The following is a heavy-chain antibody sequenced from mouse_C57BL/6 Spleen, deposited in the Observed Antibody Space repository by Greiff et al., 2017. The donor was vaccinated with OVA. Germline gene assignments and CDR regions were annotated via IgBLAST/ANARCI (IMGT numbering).Heavy chain of an antibody. V-gene: IGHV1-69*01. CDR3: ARSTTVFHFDY. D-gene: IGHD1-1*01. CDR1: GYTFTSYW. J-gene: IGHJ2*01. CDR2: IDPSDSYT. Sequence: VQLQQPGTELVKPGASVKLSCKASGYTFTSYWMHWVKQRPGQGLEWIGEIDPSDSYTNYNQKFKGKSTLTVDKSSSTAYMQLSSLTSEDSAVYYCARSTTVFHFDYWGQGTTLTVSS.